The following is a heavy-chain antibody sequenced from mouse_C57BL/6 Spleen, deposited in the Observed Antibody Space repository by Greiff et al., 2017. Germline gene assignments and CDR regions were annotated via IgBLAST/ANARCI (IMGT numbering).Heavy chain of an antibody. V-gene: IGHV3-6*01. Sequence: EVKLMESGPGLVKPSQSLSLTCSVTGYSITSGYYWNWIRQFPGNKLEWMGYISYDGSNNYNPSLKNRISITRDTSKNQFFLKLNSVTTEDTATYYCARADYGPYAMDYWGQGTSVTVSS. D-gene: IGHD1-1*02. CDR2: ISYDGSN. CDR3: ARADYGPYAMDY. CDR1: GYSITSGYY. J-gene: IGHJ4*01.